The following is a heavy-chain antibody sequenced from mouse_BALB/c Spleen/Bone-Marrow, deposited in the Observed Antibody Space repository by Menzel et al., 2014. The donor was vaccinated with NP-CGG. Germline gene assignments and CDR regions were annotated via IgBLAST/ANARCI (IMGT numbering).Heavy chain of an antibody. V-gene: IGHV1-37*01. Sequence: EVKVVESGPELVKPGASVKISCKASGYSFTGYFMNWMKRSHGKSLEWIGRINPYNGDPFHNQKFKGKATLTVDKSSSTAHMELLSLTSEDSAVYYCGRGNYDYDSWFGYWGQGTLVTVSA. D-gene: IGHD2-4*01. CDR3: GRGNYDYDSWFGY. CDR2: INPYNGDP. CDR1: GYSFTGYF. J-gene: IGHJ3*01.